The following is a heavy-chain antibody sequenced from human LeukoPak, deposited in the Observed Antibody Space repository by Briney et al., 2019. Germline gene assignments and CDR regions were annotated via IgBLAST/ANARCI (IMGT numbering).Heavy chain of an antibody. V-gene: IGHV1-69*05. D-gene: IGHD3-22*01. CDR1: RGTFSRYA. Sequence: ASVKVSCKASRGTFSRYAISWVRQAPGPGLEWMGGIIPIFGTANYAQKLQGRVTMTTDTSTSTAYMALTSLRSDDTAVYYCARRNGYYINAFDIWGQGTMVTVSS. J-gene: IGHJ3*02. CDR2: IIPIFGTA. CDR3: ARRNGYYINAFDI.